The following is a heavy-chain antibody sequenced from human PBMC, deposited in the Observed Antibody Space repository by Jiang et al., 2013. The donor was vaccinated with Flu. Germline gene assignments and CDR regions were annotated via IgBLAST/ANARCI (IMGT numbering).Heavy chain of an antibody. V-gene: IGHV3-30-3*01. CDR2: ISYDGSKK. Sequence: RSLRLSCAASGFTFSSYAMHWVRQAPGKGLEWVAVISYDGSKKYYADFAKGRFTISRDNSKNTLYLQMDSLRGGDTAVYYCVRDLSEYGVFYYYGMDVWGQGTTVTASS. D-gene: IGHD2-2*01. CDR3: VRDLSEYGVFYYYGMDV. CDR1: GFTFSSYA. J-gene: IGHJ6*02.